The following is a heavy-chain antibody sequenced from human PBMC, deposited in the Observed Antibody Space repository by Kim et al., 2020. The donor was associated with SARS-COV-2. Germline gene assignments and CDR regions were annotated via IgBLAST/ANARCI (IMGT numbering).Heavy chain of an antibody. D-gene: IGHD2-15*01. CDR3: VKEAAFTTVVVDYYFDF. Sequence: VEGRFTISRDNSKNTRYLQMNNLRAEDTALYYCVKEAAFTTVVVDYYFDFWGQGTLVTVSS. J-gene: IGHJ4*02. V-gene: IGHV3-33*03.